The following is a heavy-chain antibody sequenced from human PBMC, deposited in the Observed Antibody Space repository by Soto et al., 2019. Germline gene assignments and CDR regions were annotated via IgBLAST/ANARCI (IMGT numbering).Heavy chain of an antibody. CDR3: ARGITMIVVDYYGMDV. J-gene: IGHJ6*02. D-gene: IGHD3-22*01. CDR1: GGTFSSYA. V-gene: IGHV1-69*13. Sequence: SVKVSCTASGGTFSSYAISWVRQAPGQGLEWMGGIIPIFGTANYAQKFQGRVTITADESTSTAYMELSSLRSEDTAVYYCARGITMIVVDYYGMDVWGQGTTVTVSS. CDR2: IIPIFGTA.